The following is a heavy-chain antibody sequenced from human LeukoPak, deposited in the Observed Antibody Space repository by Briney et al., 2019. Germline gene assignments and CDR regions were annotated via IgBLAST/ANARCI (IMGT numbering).Heavy chain of an antibody. CDR1: GYSFTFYW. CDR3: ARAVAYCGGDCYYFDY. J-gene: IGHJ4*02. V-gene: IGHV5-51*01. Sequence: GESLKISCKGSGYSFTFYWIGWVRQMPGKGLEWMGIIYPGDSATRYSPSFQGQVTISADKSISTAYLQWSSLKASDTAMYYCARAVAYCGGDCYYFDYWGQGTLVTVSS. CDR2: IYPGDSAT. D-gene: IGHD2-21*02.